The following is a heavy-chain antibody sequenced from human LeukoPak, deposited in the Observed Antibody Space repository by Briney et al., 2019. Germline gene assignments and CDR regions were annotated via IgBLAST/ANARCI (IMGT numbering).Heavy chain of an antibody. Sequence: PSETLSLTCTVSGGSISSDGYYWSWIRQHPGKGLEWIAYIYYSGSTYHNPSLKSRVTISVDTSKNQFSLRLSSVTAADTAVYYCARETPRITMTIGKGGGDFDYWGQGTLVTVSS. V-gene: IGHV4-31*03. CDR1: GGSISSDGYY. D-gene: IGHD3-22*01. CDR3: ARETPRITMTIGKGGGDFDY. J-gene: IGHJ4*02. CDR2: IYYSGST.